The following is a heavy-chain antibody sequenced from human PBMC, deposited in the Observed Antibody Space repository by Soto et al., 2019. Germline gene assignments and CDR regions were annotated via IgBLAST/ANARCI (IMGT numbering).Heavy chain of an antibody. V-gene: IGHV4-59*07. Sequence: PSVTLSLTCTVSGGSISTYSWSWIRKPPGQGLERIGYIYYSGSTNYNPSLKSRVSISVDSSKNQFSLNLSSVTAADTAVYYCARALILTGYYIHDAFDIWGQGTMVT. D-gene: IGHD3-9*01. J-gene: IGHJ3*02. CDR1: GGSISTYS. CDR3: ARALILTGYYIHDAFDI. CDR2: IYYSGST.